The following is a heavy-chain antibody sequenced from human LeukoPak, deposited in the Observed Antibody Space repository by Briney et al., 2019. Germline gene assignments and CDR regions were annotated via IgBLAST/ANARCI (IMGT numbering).Heavy chain of an antibody. CDR2: INPSGGST. J-gene: IGHJ6*02. D-gene: IGHD6-13*01. V-gene: IGHV1-46*01. CDR1: GYTFTSYY. Sequence: ASVKVSCKGSGYTFTSYYMHWVRQAPGQGLEWMGIINPSGGSTSYAQKFQGRVTMTRDTSTSTVYMELSSLRSEDTAVYYCAREGIGLAAAGTYYYYYGMDVWGQGTTVTVSS. CDR3: AREGIGLAAAGTYYYYYGMDV.